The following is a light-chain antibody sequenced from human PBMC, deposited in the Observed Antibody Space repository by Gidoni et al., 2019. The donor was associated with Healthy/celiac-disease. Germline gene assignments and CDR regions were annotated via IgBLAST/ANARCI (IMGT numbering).Light chain of an antibody. J-gene: IGLJ3*02. V-gene: IGLV1-40*01. CDR2: GNS. Sequence: QSALTQPPPVSGAPGQRVTISCTGSSSNIGAGYDVHWYQQLPGTAPKLLIYGNSNRPSGVPDRFSGSKSGTSASLAITGLQAEDEADYYCQSYDSSLSGPWVFGGGTKLTVL. CDR3: QSYDSSLSGPWV. CDR1: SSNIGAGYD.